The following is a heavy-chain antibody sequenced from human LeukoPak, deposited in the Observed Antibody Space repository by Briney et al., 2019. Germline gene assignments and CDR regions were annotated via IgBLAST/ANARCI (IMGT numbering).Heavy chain of an antibody. CDR3: AKDRVTAAGYYFDY. V-gene: IGHV3-30*18. Sequence: GGSLRLSCAASGFTFSNYGMHWVRQAPGKGLEWVTVISFDGSAKYYADSVKGRFTISRDNSKNTLYLQMTSLRAEDTAVYYCAKDRVTAAGYYFDYWGQGTLVTVSS. D-gene: IGHD6-13*01. CDR1: GFTFSNYG. J-gene: IGHJ4*02. CDR2: ISFDGSAK.